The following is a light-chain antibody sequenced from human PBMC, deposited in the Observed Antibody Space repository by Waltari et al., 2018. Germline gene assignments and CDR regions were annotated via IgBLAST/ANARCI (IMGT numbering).Light chain of an antibody. CDR2: EVT. V-gene: IGLV2-8*01. J-gene: IGLJ2*01. Sequence: QSALTQPPSASGSPGQSVTISSTGTSSDVGAYNYVCWYQQHPGKAPRLIIYEVTKRPSGVPDRFSGSKSGDTASLTVSGLQAEDEAEYYCSSYAGSKNLVFGGGTKLTVL. CDR3: SSYAGSKNLV. CDR1: SSDVGAYNY.